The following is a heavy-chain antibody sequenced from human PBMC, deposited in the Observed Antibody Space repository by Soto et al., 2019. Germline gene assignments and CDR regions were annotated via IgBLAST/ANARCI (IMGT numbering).Heavy chain of an antibody. D-gene: IGHD3-10*02. J-gene: IGHJ4*02. V-gene: IGHV4-34*01. Sequence: KPSETLSLTCALYAGSFSGYYWTWIRQPPGKGLEWIGEITHSGSTNYNPSLKSRVTISVDTPNNQFSLNLNSVTAADTAVYCCARSSVRGWSYCGQGTLVTVSS. CDR2: ITHSGST. CDR1: AGSFSGYY. CDR3: ARSSVRGWSY.